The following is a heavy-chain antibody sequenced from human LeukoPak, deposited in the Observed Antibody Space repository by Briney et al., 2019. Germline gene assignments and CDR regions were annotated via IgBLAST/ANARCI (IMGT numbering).Heavy chain of an antibody. CDR2: IYYSGST. CDR1: GGSISSSSYY. D-gene: IGHD3-10*01. CDR3: AVLMVRGTDY. V-gene: IGHV4-39*07. Sequence: PSETLSLTCTVSGGSISSSSYYWGWIRQPPGKGLEWIGSIYYSGSTYYNPSLKSRVTISVDTSKNQFSLKLSSVTAADTAVYYCAVLMVRGTDYWGQGTLVTVSS. J-gene: IGHJ4*02.